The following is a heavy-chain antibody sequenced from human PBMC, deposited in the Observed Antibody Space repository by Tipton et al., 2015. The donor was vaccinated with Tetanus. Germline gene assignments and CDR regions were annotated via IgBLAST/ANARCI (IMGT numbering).Heavy chain of an antibody. V-gene: IGHV6-1*01. CDR3: VRGQVSAMDV. CDR2: TYYASKWVN. Sequence: LAKPTQTLSLTCAISGDSVSRNNIAWNWIRQSPSRGLEWLGRTYYASKWVNNYAASVKSRLNINPDTSKNQFSLHLSSVTPEDSAVYYCVRGQVSAMDVWGQGTTVIVSS. CDR1: GDSVSRNNIA. J-gene: IGHJ6*02.